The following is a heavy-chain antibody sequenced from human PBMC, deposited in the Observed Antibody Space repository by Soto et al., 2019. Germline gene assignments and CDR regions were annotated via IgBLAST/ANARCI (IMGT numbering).Heavy chain of an antibody. CDR3: AKDSGAFDI. D-gene: IGHD3-10*01. V-gene: IGHV3-30*18. CDR1: GFTFSSYG. Sequence: GGSLRLSCAASGFTFSSYGMHWVRQAPGKGLEWVAVISYDGSNKYYADSVKGRFTISRDNSKNTLYLQMNSLRAEDTAVYYCAKDSGAFDIWGQGTMVTVSS. J-gene: IGHJ3*02. CDR2: ISYDGSNK.